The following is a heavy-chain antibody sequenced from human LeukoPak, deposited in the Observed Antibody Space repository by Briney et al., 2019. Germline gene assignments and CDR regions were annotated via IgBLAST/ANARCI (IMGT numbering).Heavy chain of an antibody. CDR1: GFTFSSYW. D-gene: IGHD6-6*01. V-gene: IGHV3-7*01. Sequence: PGGSLRLSCAASGFTFSSYWMSWVPQAPGKGLEWVANIKQEGSEKYYVDSVKGRFTISRDNAENSLYLQMNSLRVEDTAVYYCASEAARPDYWGQGTLVTVSS. CDR2: IKQEGSEK. CDR3: ASEAARPDY. J-gene: IGHJ4*02.